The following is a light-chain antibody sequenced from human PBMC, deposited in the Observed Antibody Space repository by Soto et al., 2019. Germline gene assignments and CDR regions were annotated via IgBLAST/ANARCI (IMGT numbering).Light chain of an antibody. CDR2: RNN. CDR1: SSNIGSNY. V-gene: IGLV1-47*01. CDR3: ATWDDSLSGRDYV. Sequence: QSVLTQPPSASGTPGQRVTISCSGSSSNIGSNYVYWYQQLPGTAPKLLIYRNNQRPSGVPDRFSGSKSGTSASTAISRLRSEDEADYYCATWDDSLSGRDYVFGTGTKLTVL. J-gene: IGLJ1*01.